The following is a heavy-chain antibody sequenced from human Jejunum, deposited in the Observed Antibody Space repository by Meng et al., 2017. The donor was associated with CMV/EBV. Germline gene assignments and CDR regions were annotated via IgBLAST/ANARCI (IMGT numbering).Heavy chain of an antibody. V-gene: IGHV3-74*01. CDR3: ARTYSSGWLGTFWDY. CDR1: FPFSSYW. Sequence: FPFSSYWMHWVRQAPGKGLVWVSRINSDGSSTSYADSVKGRFTISRDNAKNTLYLQMNSLRAEDTAVYYCARTYSSGWLGTFWDYWGQGIRVTVSS. CDR2: INSDGSST. D-gene: IGHD6-19*01. J-gene: IGHJ4*02.